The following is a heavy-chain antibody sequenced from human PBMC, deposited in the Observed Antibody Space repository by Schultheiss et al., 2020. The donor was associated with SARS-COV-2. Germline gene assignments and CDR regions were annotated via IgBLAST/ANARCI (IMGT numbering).Heavy chain of an antibody. J-gene: IGHJ4*02. CDR2: IYYSGST. D-gene: IGHD1-1*01. CDR3: TRGLDETGYGIDY. V-gene: IGHV4-61*01. Sequence: SQTLSLTCAVSGYSISSGYYWSWIRQPPGKGLEWIGYIYYSGSTNYNPSLKSRVTISVDTSKNQFSLKLSSVTAADTAVYYCTRGLDETGYGIDYWGQGNLVTVSS. CDR1: GYSISSGYY.